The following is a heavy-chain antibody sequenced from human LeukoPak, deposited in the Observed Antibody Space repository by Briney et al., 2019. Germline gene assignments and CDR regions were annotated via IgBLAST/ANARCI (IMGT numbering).Heavy chain of an antibody. V-gene: IGHV4-31*03. CDR1: GGSISSGGYY. D-gene: IGHD5-12*01. CDR2: IYYSGST. Sequence: PSQTLSLTCTVSGGSISSGGYYWSWIRQHPGKGLEWIGYIYYSGSTYYNPSLKSRVTISVDTSKNQFSLKLSSVTAADTAVYYCARDILYSGYESAYYYGMDVWGQGTTVTVSS. CDR3: ARDILYSGYESAYYYGMDV. J-gene: IGHJ6*02.